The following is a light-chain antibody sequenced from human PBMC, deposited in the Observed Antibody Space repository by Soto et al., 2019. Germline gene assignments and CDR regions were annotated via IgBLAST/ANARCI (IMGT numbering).Light chain of an antibody. CDR1: QSVGSD. CDR3: QQFNKWPYT. J-gene: IGKJ2*01. V-gene: IGKV3-15*01. CDR2: GAS. Sequence: EIVLTQSPATLSVSPGERATVSCRASQSVGSDLAWYQQKPGRAPRLLIFGASSGATGIPARFSGSGSGTEFTLIINSLQSEDFAIYSCQQFNKWPYTFGQGTKVDIK.